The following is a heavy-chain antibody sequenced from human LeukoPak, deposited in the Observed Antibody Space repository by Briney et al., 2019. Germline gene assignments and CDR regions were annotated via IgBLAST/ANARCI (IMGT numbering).Heavy chain of an antibody. Sequence: GGSLRLSCAASGFTFSSYGMHWVHQAPGKGLEWVAVISYDGSNKYYADSVKGRFTISRDNSKNTLYLQMNSLRAEDTAVYYCAKDPNLYGDYYSDYWGQGTLVTVSS. CDR1: GFTFSSYG. J-gene: IGHJ4*02. V-gene: IGHV3-30*18. CDR3: AKDPNLYGDYYSDY. D-gene: IGHD4-17*01. CDR2: ISYDGSNK.